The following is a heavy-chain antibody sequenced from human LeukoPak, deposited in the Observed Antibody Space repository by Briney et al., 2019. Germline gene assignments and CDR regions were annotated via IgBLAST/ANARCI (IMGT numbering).Heavy chain of an antibody. CDR3: ARSYVVVTAIDAFDI. Sequence: SGGSLRLSCAASGFTFSSYEMNWVRQAPGKGLKWVSYISSSGSTIYYADSVKGRFTISRDNAKNSLYLQMNSLRAEDTAVYYCARSYVVVTAIDAFDIWGQGTMVTVSS. J-gene: IGHJ3*02. CDR2: ISSSGSTI. CDR1: GFTFSSYE. D-gene: IGHD2-21*02. V-gene: IGHV3-48*03.